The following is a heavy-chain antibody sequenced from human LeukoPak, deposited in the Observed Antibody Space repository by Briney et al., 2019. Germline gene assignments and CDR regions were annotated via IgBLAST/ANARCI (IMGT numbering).Heavy chain of an antibody. CDR1: GGSISSSPYY. J-gene: IGHJ5*02. CDR3: AKGAGGFSYYNWFDP. CDR2: IYYSGTT. D-gene: IGHD5-18*01. Sequence: MPSETLSLTCTVSGGSISSSPYYWGWIRQPPGKGLEWIGSIYYSGTTHYNPSLESRVTISVDTSKNQFSLKLASVTAADTAIYYCAKGAGGFSYYNWFDPWGQGTLVTVSS. V-gene: IGHV4-39*07.